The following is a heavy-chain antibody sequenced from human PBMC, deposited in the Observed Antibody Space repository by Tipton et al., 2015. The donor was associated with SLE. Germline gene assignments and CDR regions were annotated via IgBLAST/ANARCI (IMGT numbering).Heavy chain of an antibody. CDR3: ARSIYWAQHPYYFDS. D-gene: IGHD2-8*02. CDR2: IYGDGTI. J-gene: IGHJ4*02. Sequence: QLVQSGGGLVKPGGSLRLSCAASGFTFSSYSMNWVRQAPGKGLDWVSGIYGDGTIYYADSVKGRFTISRDDSKNTVSLQMNSLRGDDTAVYYCARSIYWAQHPYYFDSWGQGTLVTVSS. CDR1: GFTFSSYS. V-gene: IGHV3-53*04.